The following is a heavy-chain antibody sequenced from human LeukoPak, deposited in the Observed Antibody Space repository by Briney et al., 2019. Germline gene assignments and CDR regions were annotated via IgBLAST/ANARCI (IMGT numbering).Heavy chain of an antibody. V-gene: IGHV4-30-2*01. J-gene: IGHJ6*02. CDR2: IYHSGST. D-gene: IGHD4-17*01. Sequence: SETLSLTCAVSGGSISSGGYSWSWLRQPPGKGLEWIGYIYHSGSTYYNPSLKSRVTISVDRSKNQFSLKLSSVTAADTAVYYCAGSNYGDYMGPYYYYGMDVWGQGTTVTVSS. CDR1: GGSISSGGYS. CDR3: AGSNYGDYMGPYYYYGMDV.